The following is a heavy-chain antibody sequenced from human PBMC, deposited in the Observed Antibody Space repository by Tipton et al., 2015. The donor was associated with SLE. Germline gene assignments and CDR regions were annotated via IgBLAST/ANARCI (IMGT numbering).Heavy chain of an antibody. CDR1: GGSISSYY. CDR2: IFYTGST. J-gene: IGHJ4*02. D-gene: IGHD3-9*01. CDR3: ARAILTGYYFFDY. Sequence: TLSLTCTVSGGSISSYYWSWIRQPPGKGLEWIGYIFYTGSTSYNPSLKSRVTISVDTSKNQFSLKLSSVTAADTAVYYCARAILTGYYFFDYCGRGTLVTVSS. V-gene: IGHV4-59*01.